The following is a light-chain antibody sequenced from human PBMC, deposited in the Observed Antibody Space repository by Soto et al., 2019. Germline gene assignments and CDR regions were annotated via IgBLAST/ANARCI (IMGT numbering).Light chain of an antibody. CDR1: SSDVGAYNY. V-gene: IGLV2-8*01. CDR2: EVS. J-gene: IGLJ2*01. Sequence: QSALTQPPSASGSLGQSVTISCTGTSSDVGAYNYVSWYQQHPDRAPKVIIYEVSQRPSGVPDRFSGSKSGNTASLTVSGLQAEDEADYYCSSNTGNNNFVVFGGGTKVTV. CDR3: SSNTGNNNFVV.